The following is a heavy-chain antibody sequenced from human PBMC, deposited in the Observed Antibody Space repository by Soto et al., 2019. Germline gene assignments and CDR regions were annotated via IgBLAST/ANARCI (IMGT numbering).Heavy chain of an antibody. J-gene: IGHJ4*02. CDR1: GDRITSFC. CDR3: ARHGYSSSWYPDH. V-gene: IGHV5-51*01. D-gene: IGHD2-2*03. Sequence: KNCSKASGDRITSFCIGWVRQMPGKGLEWMGIIYPGDSEARYGPSFQGQVTISADESINTAYLQWSNLKASDSAIYFCARHGYSSSWYPDHWGQGTLVTASS. CDR2: IYPGDSEA.